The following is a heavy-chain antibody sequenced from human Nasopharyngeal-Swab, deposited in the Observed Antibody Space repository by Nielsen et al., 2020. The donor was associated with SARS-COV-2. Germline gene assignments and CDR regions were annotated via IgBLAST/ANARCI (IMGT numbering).Heavy chain of an antibody. D-gene: IGHD1-26*01. CDR2: INPNSGGT. Sequence: EPQAPGQGLEWMGRINPNSGGTNYAQKFQGRVTMTRDTSISTAYMELSRLRSDDTAVYYCARLEWEPQYWGQGTLVTVSS. V-gene: IGHV1-2*06. J-gene: IGHJ4*02. CDR3: ARLEWEPQY.